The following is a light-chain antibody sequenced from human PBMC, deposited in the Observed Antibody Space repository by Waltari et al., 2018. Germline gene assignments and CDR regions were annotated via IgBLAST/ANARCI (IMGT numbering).Light chain of an antibody. Sequence: QSALTQSASVSGSPGQSITISCTGTSSDFAVFNYVSWYQQHPGKAPQLMIYDVSKRPPGVSNRFYGAKSGNTASLTISGLQAEDEADYYCSSYTSTWVFGGGTKLTVL. V-gene: IGLV2-14*01. J-gene: IGLJ3*02. CDR2: DVS. CDR1: SSDFAVFNY. CDR3: SSYTSTWV.